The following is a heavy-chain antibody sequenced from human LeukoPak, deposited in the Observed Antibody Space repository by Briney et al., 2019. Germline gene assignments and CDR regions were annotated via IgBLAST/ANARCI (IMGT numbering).Heavy chain of an antibody. J-gene: IGHJ4*02. CDR1: GXTVSSNY. D-gene: IGHD5/OR15-5a*01. CDR2: IYVGGGT. Sequence: GGSLRLSCAASGXTVSSNYMTWVRQAPGKGLEWVSVIYVGGGTYYADSVKGRFTISRDNSKNTLYLQMNSLRAEDTAVYYCARHRRIYEADYWGQGTLVTVSS. CDR3: ARHRRIYEADY. V-gene: IGHV3-53*01.